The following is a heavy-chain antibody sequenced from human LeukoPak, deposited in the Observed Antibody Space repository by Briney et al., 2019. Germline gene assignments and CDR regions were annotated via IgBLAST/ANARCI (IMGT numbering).Heavy chain of an antibody. Sequence: PSETLSLTCAVSGGSISSSNWWSWVRQAPGKGLEWVANIRHDGSEKYYVDSVKGRFTISRDNAKDSLYLQMNSLRVEDTAVYYCARGGSRQYNFWGQGTLVTVSS. CDR2: IRHDGSEK. J-gene: IGHJ4*02. CDR1: GGSISSSNW. V-gene: IGHV3-7*01. CDR3: ARGGSRQYNF. D-gene: IGHD5-18*01.